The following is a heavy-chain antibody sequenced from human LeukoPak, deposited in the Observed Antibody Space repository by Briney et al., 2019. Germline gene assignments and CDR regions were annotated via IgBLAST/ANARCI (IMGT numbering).Heavy chain of an antibody. CDR2: IKSKTDGGTT. CDR1: GFTFSNAW. Sequence: GGSLRLSCAASGFTFSNAWMSWVRQAPGKGLEWVGRIKSKTDGGTTDYAAPVKGRFTISRDDSKNTLYLQMNSLKTEDTAVYYCTTLTLGYCSGGSCYPLDYWGQGTLVTVSS. D-gene: IGHD2-15*01. V-gene: IGHV3-15*01. J-gene: IGHJ4*02. CDR3: TTLTLGYCSGGSCYPLDY.